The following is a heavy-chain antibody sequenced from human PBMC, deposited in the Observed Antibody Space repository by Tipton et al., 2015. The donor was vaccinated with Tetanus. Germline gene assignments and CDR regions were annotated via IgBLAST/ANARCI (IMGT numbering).Heavy chain of an antibody. Sequence: QLVQSEAEVKKPGASVKVSCKASGYTFTGYYIYWVRQAPGQGLEWMGWIDPNSGGTVYEQKFQGRVTMTRDTSTSTAYMELRSLRSDDTAVYYCARDRGDYIYYGMDVWGPGTTVTVS. V-gene: IGHV1-2*02. D-gene: IGHD3-22*01. CDR2: IDPNSGGT. CDR3: ARDRGDYIYYGMDV. CDR1: GYTFTGYY. J-gene: IGHJ6*02.